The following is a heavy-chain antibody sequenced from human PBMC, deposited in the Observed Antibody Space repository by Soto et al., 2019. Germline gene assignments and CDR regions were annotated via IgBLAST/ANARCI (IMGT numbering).Heavy chain of an antibody. CDR3: VRWRDDYGYQSWFDP. CDR1: GGSVSSGAYF. D-gene: IGHD4-17*01. CDR2: IYYNGSS. Sequence: VQLQESGPGLVKPSETLSLTCTVSGGSVSSGAYFWSWIRQAPGKGLEWIGFIYYNGSSYYTPSLKSRVTISVDTSKNQFSLNLNAVTAADTALYYCVRWRDDYGYQSWFDPWGQGILVIVSS. V-gene: IGHV4-61*08. J-gene: IGHJ5*02.